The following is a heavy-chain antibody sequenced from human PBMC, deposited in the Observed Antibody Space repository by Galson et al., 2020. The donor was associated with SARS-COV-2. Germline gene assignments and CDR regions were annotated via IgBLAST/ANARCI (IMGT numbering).Heavy chain of an antibody. CDR2: INHSGST. J-gene: IGHJ5*02. D-gene: IGHD4-17*01. CDR3: ARGRRGTVTTCWFDP. CDR1: GGSFSGYY. V-gene: IGHV4-34*01. Sequence: SQTLSLTCAVYGGSFSGYYWSWIRQPPGKGLEWIGEINHSGSTNYNPSLKSRVTISVDTSKNQFSLKLSSVTAADTAVYYCARGRRGTVTTCWFDPWGQGTLVTVSS.